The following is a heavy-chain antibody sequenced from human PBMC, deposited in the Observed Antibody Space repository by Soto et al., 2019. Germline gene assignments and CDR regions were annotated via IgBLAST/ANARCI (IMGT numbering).Heavy chain of an antibody. V-gene: IGHV4-39*01. CDR1: GGSISSSSYY. CDR2: IYYSGST. D-gene: IGHD7-27*01. Sequence: SETLSLTCTVSGGSISSSSYYWGWIRQPPGKGLEWIGCIYYSGSTYYNPSLKSRVTISLDTSKNQFSLKLSSVTAADTAVYYCARATLGIRDFFDYWGQGTLVTVSS. CDR3: ARATLGIRDFFDY. J-gene: IGHJ4*02.